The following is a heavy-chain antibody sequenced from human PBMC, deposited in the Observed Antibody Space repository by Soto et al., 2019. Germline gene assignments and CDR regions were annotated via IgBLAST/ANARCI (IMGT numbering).Heavy chain of an antibody. CDR2: ISGSGGST. CDR1: GFTFSSYA. Sequence: EVQLLESGGGLVQPGGSLRLSCAASGFTFSSYAMSWVRQAPGKGLEWVSAISGSGGSTYYADSVKGRFTISRDNSKNTVYLQINSQSAEDTDLYYCAKNLRGYYYYMDVWGQGTTVTVSS. V-gene: IGHV3-23*01. CDR3: AKNLRGYYYYMDV. J-gene: IGHJ6*03.